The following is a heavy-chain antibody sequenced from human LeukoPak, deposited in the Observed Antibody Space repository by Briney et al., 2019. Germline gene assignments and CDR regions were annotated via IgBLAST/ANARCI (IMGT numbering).Heavy chain of an antibody. D-gene: IGHD3-10*01. CDR3: ARRTGSPLPNWFDP. J-gene: IGHJ5*02. V-gene: IGHV4-61*02. CDR1: GGSNSSGSYY. CDR2: IHTSGST. Sequence: PSETLSLTCTVSGGSNSSGSYYWSWIRQPAGKGLEWIGRIHTSGSTNYNPSLKSRVTISVDTSKNHFSLKLNSVTAADTAVYYCARRTGSPLPNWFDPWGQGTLVTVSS.